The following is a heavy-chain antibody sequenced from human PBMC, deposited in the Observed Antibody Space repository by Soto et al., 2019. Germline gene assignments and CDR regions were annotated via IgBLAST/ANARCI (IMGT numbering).Heavy chain of an antibody. CDR3: GGSIVVFTSFDY. CDR2: INAGNGNT. CDR1: GYTFTSYA. J-gene: IGHJ4*02. Sequence: ASVKVSCKASGYTFTSYAMHWVRQAPGQRLEWMGWINAGNGNTKYSQKFQGRVTITRDTSASTAYMELSSLRSEDTAVYYCGGSIVVFTSFDYWGKGPLVTVP. V-gene: IGHV1-3*01. D-gene: IGHD3-22*01.